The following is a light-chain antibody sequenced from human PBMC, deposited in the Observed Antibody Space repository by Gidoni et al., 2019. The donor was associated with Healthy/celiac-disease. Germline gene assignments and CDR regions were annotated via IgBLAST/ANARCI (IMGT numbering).Light chain of an antibody. CDR2: AAY. J-gene: IGKJ3*01. CDR1: QSISSY. CDR3: QQSYSTPFT. Sequence: DSQMTQSPSSLSASVGDRVTITCRASQSISSYLNWYQQKPGKAPKLLIYAAYSLQSGVPSRFSGSGSRTDFTLTISSLQPEAFATYYCQQSYSTPFTFGPGTKVDIK. V-gene: IGKV1-39*01.